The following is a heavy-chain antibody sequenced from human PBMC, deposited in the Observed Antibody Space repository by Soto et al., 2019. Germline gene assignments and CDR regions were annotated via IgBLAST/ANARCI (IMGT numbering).Heavy chain of an antibody. J-gene: IGHJ6*02. CDR1: GGSFSGYY. V-gene: IGHV4-34*01. D-gene: IGHD3-10*01. Sequence: SETLSLTCAVYGGSFSGYYWGWIRQPPGKGLEWIGEINHSGSTNYNPSLKSRVTISVDTSKNQFSLKLSSVTAADTAVYYCARGRRLTMVRGVIIQYYYYGMDVWGQGTTVT. CDR3: ARGRRLTMVRGVIIQYYYYGMDV. CDR2: INHSGST.